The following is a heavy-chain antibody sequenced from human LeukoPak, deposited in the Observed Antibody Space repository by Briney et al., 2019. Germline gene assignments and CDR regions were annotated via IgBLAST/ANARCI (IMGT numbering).Heavy chain of an antibody. D-gene: IGHD4-17*01. CDR2: IYHSGST. V-gene: IGHV4-39*01. Sequence: SDTLSLTCTVSGDSISSSSYYWRWIRQPPGKGLERIGSIYHSGSTHYNPYLKSRLTIFVDTSKNQFSLKVISVTAADTAVYYCARNGTVTVSGTKFNYFDYWGQGTLVTVSS. J-gene: IGHJ4*02. CDR3: ARNGTVTVSGTKFNYFDY. CDR1: GDSISSSSYY.